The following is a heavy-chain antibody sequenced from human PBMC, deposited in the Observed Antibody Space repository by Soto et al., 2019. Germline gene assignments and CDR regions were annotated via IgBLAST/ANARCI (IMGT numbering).Heavy chain of an antibody. CDR2: INSGGRT. CDR1: GFTFINLT. CDR3: ANTDRTYYDFWSGYMDV. Sequence: VLSLRLPCAAFGFTFINLTIHCVRQAPGKGLEWVSGINSGGRTYYADSVKGRFTISRDDSKNTLYLQIISLRAEDTAVYYCANTDRTYYDFWSGYMDVWGKGTTVTVSS. J-gene: IGHJ6*03. D-gene: IGHD3-3*01. V-gene: IGHV3-23*01.